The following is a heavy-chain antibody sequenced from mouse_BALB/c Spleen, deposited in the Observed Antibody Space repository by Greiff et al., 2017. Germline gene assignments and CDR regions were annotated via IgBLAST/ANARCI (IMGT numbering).Heavy chain of an antibody. CDR2: IRNKANGYTT. V-gene: IGHV7-3*02. CDR3: ARDITGYYAMDY. CDR1: GFTFTDYY. J-gene: IGHJ4*01. Sequence: EVKVVESGGGLVQPGGSLRLSCATSGFTFTDYYMSWVRQPPGKALEWLGFIRNKANGYTTEYSASVKGRFTISRDTSQSILYLQMNTLRTEDSATYYCARDITGYYAMDYWGQGTSVTVSS. D-gene: IGHD4-1*01.